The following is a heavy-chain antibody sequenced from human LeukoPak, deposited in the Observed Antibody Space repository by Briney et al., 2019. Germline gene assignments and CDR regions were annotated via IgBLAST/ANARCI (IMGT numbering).Heavy chain of an antibody. V-gene: IGHV3-7*03. Sequence: GGSLRLSCAASGFTFSSYWMSWVRQAPGKGLEWVANIKQDGSEKYYVDSVKGRFTISRDNAKNSLHLQMNSLRAEDTAVCYCARDRRSGYSSGWYPFDPWGQGTLVTVSS. CDR3: ARDRRSGYSSGWYPFDP. CDR2: IKQDGSEK. D-gene: IGHD6-19*01. CDR1: GFTFSSYW. J-gene: IGHJ5*02.